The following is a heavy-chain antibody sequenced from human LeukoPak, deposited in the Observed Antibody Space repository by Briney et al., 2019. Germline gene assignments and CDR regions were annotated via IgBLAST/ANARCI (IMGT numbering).Heavy chain of an antibody. J-gene: IGHJ4*02. CDR1: GGSFSGYY. CDR3: ARQSTKYNSGWLFDY. D-gene: IGHD1-26*01. Sequence: TSETLSLICAVYGGSFSGYYWNWIRQPPGKGLEWIGEINHIGTSNYNPSLKSRVTISVDTSKNQFSLKLISVTAADTAVYYCARQSTKYNSGWLFDYWGQGILVTVSS. V-gene: IGHV4-34*01. CDR2: INHIGTS.